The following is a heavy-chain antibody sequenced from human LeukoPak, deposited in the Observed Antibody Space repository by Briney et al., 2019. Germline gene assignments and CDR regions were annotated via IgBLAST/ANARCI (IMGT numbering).Heavy chain of an antibody. CDR1: GGSISSYY. CDR2: IYYSGST. CDR3: ARTTEAHSWRTRYYDYYMDV. V-gene: IGHV4-59*01. J-gene: IGHJ6*03. D-gene: IGHD6-13*01. Sequence: SETLSLTCTVSGGSISSYYWSWIRQPPGKGLEWIGYIYYSGSTNYNPSLKSRVTISVDTYKNQFSLKLSSVTAADTAVYYCARTTEAHSWRTRYYDYYMDVWGKGTTVTVSS.